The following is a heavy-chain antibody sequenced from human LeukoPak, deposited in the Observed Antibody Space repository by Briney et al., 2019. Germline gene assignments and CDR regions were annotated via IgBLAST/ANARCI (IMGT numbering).Heavy chain of an antibody. CDR3: TRFGESHFDF. J-gene: IGHJ4*02. Sequence: GASVKVSCKASGYYFTGYYVHWVRQAPGQGLEWVGIINPSNAETVYAQKFQGRVTMTTDTSTSTVYMELSSLTSDDTAVYYCTRFGESHFDFWGQGTLVTVSP. D-gene: IGHD3-10*01. CDR2: INPSNAET. CDR1: GYYFTGYY. V-gene: IGHV1-46*01.